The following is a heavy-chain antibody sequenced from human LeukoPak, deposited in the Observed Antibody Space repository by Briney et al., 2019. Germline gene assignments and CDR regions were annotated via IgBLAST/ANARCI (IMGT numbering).Heavy chain of an antibody. D-gene: IGHD1-26*01. J-gene: IGHJ4*02. CDR2: IWYDGSNK. V-gene: IGHV3-33*01. CDR1: GFTFSSYG. Sequence: AGGSLRLSCAASGFTFSSYGMHWVRQAPGKGLEWVAVIWYDGSNKYYADSVKGRFTISRDNSKNTLYLQMSILRAEDTAVYYCARSSGTYLIFDFWGQGTLVTVSS. CDR3: ARSSGTYLIFDF.